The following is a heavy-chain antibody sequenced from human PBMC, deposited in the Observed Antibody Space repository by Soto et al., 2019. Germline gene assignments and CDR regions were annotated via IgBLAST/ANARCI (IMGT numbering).Heavy chain of an antibody. V-gene: IGHV4-59*08. CDR2: IYYSGST. J-gene: IGHJ4*02. D-gene: IGHD2-8*01. Sequence: SETLSLTCTVSGGSISSYYWSWIRQPPGKGLEWIGYIYYSGSTNYNPSLKSRVTISVDTSKNQFSLKLSSVTAADTAVYYCARFTYAGYCTNGVCYTGFDYWGQGTLVTVS. CDR3: ARFTYAGYCTNGVCYTGFDY. CDR1: GGSISSYY.